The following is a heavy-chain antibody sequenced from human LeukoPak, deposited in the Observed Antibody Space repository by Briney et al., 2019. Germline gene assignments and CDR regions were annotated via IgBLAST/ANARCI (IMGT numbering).Heavy chain of an antibody. CDR2: IKSKTGGGTT. V-gene: IGHV3-15*01. D-gene: IGHD1-1*01. Sequence: GGSLRLSCAASGFTFSNAWMSWVRQAPGKGLEWVGRIKSKTGGGTTDYAAPVKGRFTISRDDSKNTLYLQMNSLKTEDTAVYYCTTRGYNWNDVGFDYWGQGTLVTVSS. CDR3: TTRGYNWNDVGFDY. CDR1: GFTFSNAW. J-gene: IGHJ4*02.